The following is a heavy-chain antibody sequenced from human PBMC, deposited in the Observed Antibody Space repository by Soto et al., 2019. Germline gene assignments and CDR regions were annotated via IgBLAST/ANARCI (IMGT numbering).Heavy chain of an antibody. CDR3: GKVLVGATGHTDSDS. Sequence: SETLSLTCTVSGGSIYRSGYYWGWIRQPPGRGLEWIGNIDYNGVTYSNPSLKSRVTTSRDTSKNQFSLKLTSVTAADTALYYCGKVLVGATGHTDSDSWGPGTLVTVS. CDR2: IDYNGVT. CDR1: GGSIYRSGYY. J-gene: IGHJ4*02. D-gene: IGHD2-15*01. V-gene: IGHV4-39*01.